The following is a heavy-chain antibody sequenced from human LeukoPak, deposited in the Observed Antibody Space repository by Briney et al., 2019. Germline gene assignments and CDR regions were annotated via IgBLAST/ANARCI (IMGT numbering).Heavy chain of an antibody. V-gene: IGHV1-8*01. CDR2: MNPNGGNT. Sequence: GASVKVSCKASGYTFTSYDINWVRQATGQGLEWMGWMNPNGGNTCYAQKFQGRVTMTRNTSISTAYMELNSLRSEDTAVYYCARHSSSGFDYWGQGTLVTVSS. CDR3: ARHSSSGFDY. D-gene: IGHD6-6*01. J-gene: IGHJ4*02. CDR1: GYTFTSYD.